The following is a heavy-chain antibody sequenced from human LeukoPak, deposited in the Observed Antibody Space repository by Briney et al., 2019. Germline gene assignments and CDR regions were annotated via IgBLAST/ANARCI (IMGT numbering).Heavy chain of an antibody. Sequence: SETLSLTCTVSGGSISSGSYYWSWIRQPAGKGLEWIGRIYTSGSTNYNPSLKSRVTISVDTSKNQFSLKLSSVTAADTAVYYCARVLKIGYYDSSGYQGSFDYWGQGTLVTVSS. CDR2: IYTSGST. D-gene: IGHD3-22*01. CDR1: GGSISSGSYY. J-gene: IGHJ4*02. CDR3: ARVLKIGYYDSSGYQGSFDY. V-gene: IGHV4-61*02.